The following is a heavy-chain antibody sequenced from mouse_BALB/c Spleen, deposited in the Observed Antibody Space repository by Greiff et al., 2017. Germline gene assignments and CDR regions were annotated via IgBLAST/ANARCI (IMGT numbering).Heavy chain of an antibody. V-gene: IGHV5-17*02. Sequence: EVQRVESGGGLVQPGGSRKLSCAASGFTFSSFGMHWVRQAPEKGLEWVAYISSGSSTIYYADTVKGRFTISRDNPKNTLFLQMTSLRSEDTAMYYCARSPYGNYVGWFAYWGQGTLVTVSA. D-gene: IGHD2-1*01. CDR1: GFTFSSFG. CDR3: ARSPYGNYVGWFAY. J-gene: IGHJ3*01. CDR2: ISSGSSTI.